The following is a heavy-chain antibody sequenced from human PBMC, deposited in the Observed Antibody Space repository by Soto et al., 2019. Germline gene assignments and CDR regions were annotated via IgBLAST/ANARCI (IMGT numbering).Heavy chain of an antibody. Sequence: QVQLQESGPGLVKPSGTLSLTCTVSGGSITSYYWSWIRQPPGKGLEWVGHIHHSGSSTYNPSLKSRVTMSVDTSKNQFSLKLSSVTAADTAVYYCAAHYYDSSAYYYWGQGTLVTVSS. CDR2: IHHSGSS. CDR3: AAHYYDSSAYYY. J-gene: IGHJ4*02. D-gene: IGHD3-22*01. CDR1: GGSITSYY. V-gene: IGHV4-59*01.